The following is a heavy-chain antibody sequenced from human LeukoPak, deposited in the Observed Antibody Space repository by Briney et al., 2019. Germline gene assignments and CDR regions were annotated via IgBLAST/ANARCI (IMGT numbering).Heavy chain of an antibody. J-gene: IGHJ4*02. CDR2: IYHSGST. CDR3: ARAGGVMITFGGVIEGPIDY. Sequence: SETLSLTCTVSGYSISSGYYWGWIRQPPGKGLEWIGSIYHSGSTYYNPSLKSRVTISVGTSKNQFSLKLSSVTAADTAVYYCARAGGVMITFGGVIEGPIDYWGQGTLVTVSS. V-gene: IGHV4-38-2*02. D-gene: IGHD3-16*02. CDR1: GYSISSGYY.